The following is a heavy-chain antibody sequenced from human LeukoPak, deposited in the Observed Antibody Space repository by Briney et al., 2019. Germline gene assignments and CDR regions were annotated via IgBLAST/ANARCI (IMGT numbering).Heavy chain of an antibody. Sequence: GESLKISCKGSGYSFGSYWIGWVRQMPGGGLEWMGIIYPGGSDTRYSPSFQGQVTISADKSINTAYLQWSSLKASDSAMYYCASQLENWGCWGQGTLVTVSS. CDR1: GYSFGSYW. CDR3: ASQLENWGC. V-gene: IGHV5-51*01. CDR2: IYPGGSDT. J-gene: IGHJ4*02. D-gene: IGHD1-1*01.